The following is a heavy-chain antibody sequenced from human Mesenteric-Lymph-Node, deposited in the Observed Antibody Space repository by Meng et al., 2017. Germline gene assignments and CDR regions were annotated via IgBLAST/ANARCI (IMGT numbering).Heavy chain of an antibody. Sequence: SETLSLTCAVYGGSFSGYYWSWIRQPPGKGLEWIGEINHSGSTNYNPSLKSRVTISVDTSKNQFSLKLSSVTAADTAVYYCARDPRDSYYGSGSYYSTADYWGQGTLVTVSS. D-gene: IGHD3-10*01. V-gene: IGHV4-34*01. CDR3: ARDPRDSYYGSGSYYSTADY. CDR1: GGSFSGYY. J-gene: IGHJ4*02. CDR2: INHSGST.